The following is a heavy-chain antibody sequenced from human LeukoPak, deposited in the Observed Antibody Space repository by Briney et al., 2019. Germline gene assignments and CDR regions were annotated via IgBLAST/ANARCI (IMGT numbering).Heavy chain of an antibody. V-gene: IGHV3-20*04. J-gene: IGHJ4*02. CDR2: INWNGGST. Sequence: GGSLRLSCAASGFTFDDYGMSWVRQAPGKGLEWVSGINWNGGSTGYADSVKGRFTISRDNAKNSLYLQMNSLRAEDTALYYCARGYCSSTSSYTFDYWGQGTLVTVSS. CDR1: GFTFDDYG. CDR3: ARGYCSSTSSYTFDY. D-gene: IGHD2-2*02.